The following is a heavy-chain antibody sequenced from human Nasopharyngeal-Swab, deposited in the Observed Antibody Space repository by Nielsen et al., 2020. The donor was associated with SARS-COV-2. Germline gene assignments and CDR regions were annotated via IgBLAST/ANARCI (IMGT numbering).Heavy chain of an antibody. CDR3: AKDFRHNYDYWSGYFTN. CDR1: GFTFSSCA. D-gene: IGHD3-3*01. V-gene: IGHV3-23*01. J-gene: IGHJ4*02. Sequence: GESLKISCVASGFTFSSCAMTWVRQAPGKGLQWLPTISGSGHRTYYADSVKGRFTISRDNSQNTLYLQMNSLRAEDTAVYYCAKDFRHNYDYWSGYFTNWGQGTLVTVSS. CDR2: ISGSGHRT.